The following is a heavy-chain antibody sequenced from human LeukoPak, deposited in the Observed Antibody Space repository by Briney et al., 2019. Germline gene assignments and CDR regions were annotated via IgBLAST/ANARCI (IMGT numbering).Heavy chain of an antibody. J-gene: IGHJ4*02. V-gene: IGHV3-74*01. CDR2: INSDESST. D-gene: IGHD3-10*01. CDR3: ARDTYYYGSGSYPGYFEY. CDR1: GFTFSSYW. Sequence: GGSLRLSCAASGFTFSSYWMHWVRQAPGKGLVWVSRINSDESSTTYADSVKGRFTISRDNAKNTLYLQMNSLRAEDTAVYYCARDTYYYGSGSYPGYFEYWGQGILVTVSS.